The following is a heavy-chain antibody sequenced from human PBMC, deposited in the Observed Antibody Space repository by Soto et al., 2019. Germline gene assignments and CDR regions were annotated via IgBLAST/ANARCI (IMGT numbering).Heavy chain of an antibody. D-gene: IGHD3-3*01. CDR2: IYYSGST. V-gene: IGHV4-61*01. J-gene: IGHJ4*02. CDR3: ARGPVDFWSGYYYFDY. CDR1: GGSVSSGSYY. Sequence: PTETLSLTCTVSGGSVSSGSYYWSWIRQPPGKGLEWIGYIYYSGSTNYNPSLKSRVTISVDTSKNQFSLKLSSVTAADTAVYYCARGPVDFWSGYYYFDYWGQGTLVTVSS.